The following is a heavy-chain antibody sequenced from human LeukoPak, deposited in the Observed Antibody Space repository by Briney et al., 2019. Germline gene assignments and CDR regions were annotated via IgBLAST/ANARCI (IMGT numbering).Heavy chain of an antibody. J-gene: IGHJ5*02. Sequence: SETLSLTCAVYGGSFSGYYWSWIRQPPGKGLEWIGEINHSGSTNYNPSLKSRVTISVDTSKNQFSLKLSSVTAADTAVYYCARGLFKRHSSGWYGSNWFDPWGQGTLVTVSS. CDR1: GGSFSGYY. CDR3: ARGLFKRHSSGWYGSNWFDP. V-gene: IGHV4-34*01. D-gene: IGHD6-19*01. CDR2: INHSGST.